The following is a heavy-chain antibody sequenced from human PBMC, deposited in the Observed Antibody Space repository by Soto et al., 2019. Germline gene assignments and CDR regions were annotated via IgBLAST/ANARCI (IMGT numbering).Heavy chain of an antibody. D-gene: IGHD3-22*01. Sequence: GGSLRLSCTVSGFTFNNYSINWVRQAPGKGLEWVSSVSKSGYAYYSDSVKGRFTISRDNAKNSVSLQMNTLRVEDTAVYYCAREDSIIIPAVSDFWGQGTLVTVSS. V-gene: IGHV3-21*01. CDR2: VSKSGYA. CDR3: AREDSIIIPAVSDF. J-gene: IGHJ4*02. CDR1: GFTFNNYS.